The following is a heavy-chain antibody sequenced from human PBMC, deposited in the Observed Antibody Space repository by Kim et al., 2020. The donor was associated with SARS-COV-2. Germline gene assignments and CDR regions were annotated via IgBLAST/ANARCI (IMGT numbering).Heavy chain of an antibody. V-gene: IGHV3-23*01. CDR1: GFTFSSYA. D-gene: IGHD3-3*01. CDR2: ISGSGGST. CDR3: AKVTIFGVVRPSGAFDI. J-gene: IGHJ3*02. Sequence: GGSLRLSCAASGFTFSSYAMSWVRQAPGKGLEWVSAISGSGGSTYYADSVKGRFTISRDNSKNTLYLQMNSLRAEDTAVYYCAKVTIFGVVRPSGAFDIWGQGTMVTVSS.